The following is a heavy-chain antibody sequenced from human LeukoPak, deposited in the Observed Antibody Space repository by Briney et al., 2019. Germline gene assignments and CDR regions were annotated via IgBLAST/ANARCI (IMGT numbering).Heavy chain of an antibody. D-gene: IGHD2-2*01. CDR2: ISSNGGST. CDR3: ARVRGVVPAPFDY. V-gene: IGHV3-64*04. J-gene: IGHJ4*02. Sequence: GGSLRLSCSASGFTFSNYAMHWVRQAPGKGLEYVSAISSNGGSTYYADSVKGRFTISRDNSKNTLYLQMNSLRAEDTAVYYCARVRGVVPAPFDYWGQGTLVTVSS. CDR1: GFTFSNYA.